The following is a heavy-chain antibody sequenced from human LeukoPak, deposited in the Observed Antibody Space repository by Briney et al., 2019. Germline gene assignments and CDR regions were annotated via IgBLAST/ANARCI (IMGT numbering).Heavy chain of an antibody. CDR3: TTDEVAGNAFDI. CDR1: GFTFSNAW. Sequence: PGGSPRLSCAASGFTFSNAWMSWVRQAPGKGLEWVGRIKSKTDGGTTDYAAPVKGRFTISRDDSKNTPYLQMNSLKTEDTAVYYCTTDEVAGNAFDIWGQGTMVTVSS. CDR2: IKSKTDGGTT. J-gene: IGHJ3*02. V-gene: IGHV3-15*01. D-gene: IGHD6-19*01.